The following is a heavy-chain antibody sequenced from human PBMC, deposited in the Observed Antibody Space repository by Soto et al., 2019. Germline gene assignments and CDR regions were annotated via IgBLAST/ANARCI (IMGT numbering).Heavy chain of an antibody. CDR1: GDSINSGEYY. CDR2: IYNSGTT. J-gene: IGHJ4*02. V-gene: IGHV4-30-4*01. CDR3: ARKPRYCSGGSCYI. Sequence: PSETLSLTCTVFGDSINSGEYYWSWIRQSPGKGLEWIGYIYNSGTTSYNPSLESRATISVDTSKNHFSLKLASVTAADTAVYYCARKPRYCSGGSCYIWGQGTLVTVSS. D-gene: IGHD2-15*01.